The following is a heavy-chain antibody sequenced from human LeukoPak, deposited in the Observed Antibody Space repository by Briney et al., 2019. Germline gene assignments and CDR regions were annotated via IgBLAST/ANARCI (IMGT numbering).Heavy chain of an antibody. D-gene: IGHD4-23*01. CDR3: ARARTTVAINLDY. CDR2: INHSGST. Sequence: PSQTLSLTCTVSGGSISSGGYYWSWIRQPPGKGLEWIGEINHSGSTNYNPSLKSRVTISVDTSKNQFSLKLSSVTAADTAVYYCARARTTVAINLDYWGQGTLVTVSS. J-gene: IGHJ4*02. CDR1: GGSISSGGYY. V-gene: IGHV4-30-2*01.